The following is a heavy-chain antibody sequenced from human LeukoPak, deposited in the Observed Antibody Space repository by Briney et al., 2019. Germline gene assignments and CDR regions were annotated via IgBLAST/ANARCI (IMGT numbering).Heavy chain of an antibody. CDR3: ARGGLENGYHSNDGFDI. CDR2: IYYSGST. V-gene: IGHV4-59*01. Sequence: SETLSLTCTVSGGSISGYYWSWIRQPPGKGLEWIGYIYYSGSTKYNPSLKSRVTMSVDTSRNQFSLKLSSVTAADTAVYYCARGGLENGYHSNDGFDIWGQRTMVTVSS. CDR1: GGSISGYY. D-gene: IGHD3-22*01. J-gene: IGHJ3*02.